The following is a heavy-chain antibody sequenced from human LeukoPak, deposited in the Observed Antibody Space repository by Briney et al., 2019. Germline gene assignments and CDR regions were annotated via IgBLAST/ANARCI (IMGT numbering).Heavy chain of an antibody. CDR1: GGSISSDY. D-gene: IGHD3-16*01. V-gene: IGHV4-59*08. Sequence: PSETLSLTCTVSGGSISSDYWSWIRQPPGKGLEWIGYIYYSGRTDYNPSLQSRVTISVDTSKNQFSLKLSSVTAVDTAVYYCARGWGYFDYWGQGTLVTVSS. CDR3: ARGWGYFDY. J-gene: IGHJ4*02. CDR2: IYYSGRT.